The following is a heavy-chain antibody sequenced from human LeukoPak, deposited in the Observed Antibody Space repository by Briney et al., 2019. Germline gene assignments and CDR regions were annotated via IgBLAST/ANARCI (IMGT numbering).Heavy chain of an antibody. V-gene: IGHV5-10-1*01. CDR2: IDPSDSYT. J-gene: IGHJ4*02. D-gene: IGHD1-26*01. Sequence: GESLRISCKGSGYNFTNYWISWVRQMPGKGLEWMGRIDPSDSYTNYSPSFQGHVTISADNSISTVYLQCSSLKASDTAMYYCARLVGGTVDYWGQGTLVTVSS. CDR3: ARLVGGTVDY. CDR1: GYNFTNYW.